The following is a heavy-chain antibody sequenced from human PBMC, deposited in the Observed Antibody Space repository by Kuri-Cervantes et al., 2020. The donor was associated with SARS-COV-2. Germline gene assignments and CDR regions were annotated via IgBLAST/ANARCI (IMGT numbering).Heavy chain of an antibody. CDR2: ISAYNGNT. D-gene: IGHD3-10*01. CDR3: ARDRDSGTMVRGPMGAGY. J-gene: IGHJ4*02. Sequence: ASVKVSCKASGYTFTSYGISWVRQAPGQGLEWMGWISAYNGNTNYAQKLQGRVTMTTDTSTSTAYMELRSLRSDDTAVYHCARDRDSGTMVRGPMGAGYWGQGTLVTVSS. CDR1: GYTFTSYG. V-gene: IGHV1-18*01.